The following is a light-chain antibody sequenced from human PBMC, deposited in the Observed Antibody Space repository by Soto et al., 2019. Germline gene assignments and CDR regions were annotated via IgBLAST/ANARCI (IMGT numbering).Light chain of an antibody. J-gene: IGKJ4*01. Sequence: EIVLTQSPGTLSVSPGDRVTLSCRASQSFDINLAWYQQRAGQAPRLLIYGASTRATGVPARFSGSRSGPEFTLTINSLQSEDFAIYYCQRYNNWPLTFGGGTKVDI. CDR3: QRYNNWPLT. CDR1: QSFDIN. CDR2: GAS. V-gene: IGKV3-15*01.